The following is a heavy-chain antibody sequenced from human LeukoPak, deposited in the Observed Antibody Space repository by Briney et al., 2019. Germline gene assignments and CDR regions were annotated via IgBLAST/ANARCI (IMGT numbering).Heavy chain of an antibody. J-gene: IGHJ4*02. D-gene: IGHD3-3*01. Sequence: GGSLRLSCAASGFTFSNAWMSWVRQAPGKGLEWVGRIKSKTDGGTTDYAAHVKGRFTISRDDSKNTLYLQMNSLKTEDTAVYYCTTDLLRFLEWLFPNFDYWGQGTLVTVSS. V-gene: IGHV3-15*01. CDR1: GFTFSNAW. CDR3: TTDLLRFLEWLFPNFDY. CDR2: IKSKTDGGTT.